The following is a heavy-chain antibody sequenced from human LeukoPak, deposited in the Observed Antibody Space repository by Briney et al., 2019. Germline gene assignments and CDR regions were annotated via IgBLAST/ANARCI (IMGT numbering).Heavy chain of an antibody. CDR2: INHSGST. D-gene: IGHD2/OR15-2a*01. V-gene: IGHV4-34*01. CDR1: GGSFSGYY. Sequence: SETLSLTCAVYGGSFSGYYWSWIRQPPGKGLEGIGEINHSGSTNYNPSLKSRVTISVDTSKNQFSLKLSSVTAADTAVYYCARKSTSLYGHFDYWGQGTLVTVSS. CDR3: ARKSTSLYGHFDY. J-gene: IGHJ4*02.